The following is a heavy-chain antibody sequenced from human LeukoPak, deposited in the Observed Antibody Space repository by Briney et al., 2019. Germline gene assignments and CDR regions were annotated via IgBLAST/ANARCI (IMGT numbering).Heavy chain of an antibody. V-gene: IGHV1-3*01. CDR3: ARSPGTQWIQLWFDY. D-gene: IGHD5-18*01. J-gene: IGHJ4*02. Sequence: ASVKVSCKASGYTVTSYVMHWVRQAPGQRLEWMGWINAGNGNTKYSQKFQGRVTITRDTSASTAYMELSSLRSEDTAVYYCARSPGTQWIQLWFDYWGQGTLVTVSS. CDR2: INAGNGNT. CDR1: GYTVTSYV.